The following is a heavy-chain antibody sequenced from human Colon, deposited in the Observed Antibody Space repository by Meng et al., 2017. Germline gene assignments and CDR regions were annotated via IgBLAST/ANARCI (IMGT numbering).Heavy chain of an antibody. CDR3: ARHGGWHFDY. CDR1: GGSIGSYNW. J-gene: IGHJ4*02. D-gene: IGHD6-19*01. Sequence: LPRHHLGPGRVDPSGTLSSTCAGQGGSIGSYNWWSGARQPPGKGLEGIGQIDLGGTPYYNPSLESRVIMSLDKSKNQLSLRLTSVAAADTAVYYCARHGGWHFDYWGQGALVTVSS. CDR2: IDLGGTP. V-gene: IGHV4-4*02.